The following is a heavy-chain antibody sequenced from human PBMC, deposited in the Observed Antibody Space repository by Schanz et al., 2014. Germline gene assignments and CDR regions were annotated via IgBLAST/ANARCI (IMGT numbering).Heavy chain of an antibody. CDR1: GFDFNSYS. Sequence: VQLLQFGGGVVQPGRSLRLSCAASGFDFNSYSMNWVRQVPGKGLEWVSSISSSSSYIYYADSVKGRFTISRDNAKNSLYLQMNSLRAEDTAVYYCAKQIHYDILTVTRNWGQGTLVTVSS. J-gene: IGHJ4*02. CDR3: AKQIHYDILTVTRN. V-gene: IGHV3-21*04. D-gene: IGHD3-9*01. CDR2: ISSSSSYI.